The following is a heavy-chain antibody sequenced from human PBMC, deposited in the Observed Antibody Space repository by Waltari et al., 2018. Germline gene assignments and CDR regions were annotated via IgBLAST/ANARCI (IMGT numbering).Heavy chain of an antibody. D-gene: IGHD1-26*01. CDR1: GGSISSYY. CDR2: IYYSGST. V-gene: IGHV4-59*01. Sequence: QVQLQESGPGLVKPSETLSLTCTVSGGSISSYYWSWIRQPPGKGLEWIGYIYYSGSTNDNPSLKSRVTISVDTSKNQFSLKLSSVTAADTAVYYCARDGVGATWDDAFDIWGQGTMVTVSS. J-gene: IGHJ3*02. CDR3: ARDGVGATWDDAFDI.